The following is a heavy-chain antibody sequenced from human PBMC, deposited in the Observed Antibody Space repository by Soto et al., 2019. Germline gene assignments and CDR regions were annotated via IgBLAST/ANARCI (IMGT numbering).Heavy chain of an antibody. CDR1: GFTFNNYE. D-gene: IGHD1-7*01. CDR2: ISANGQGI. J-gene: IGHJ4*02. Sequence: EGSLRLYCADSGFTFNNYEMSWVRQAPGKGLEWVSAISANGQGIYYADSVKGRFIISRDSSKNTVFLHMDSLTAEDTAVYYCAKDRNYPRDQFHNWGQGTLVTVSS. CDR3: AKDRNYPRDQFHN. V-gene: IGHV3-23*01.